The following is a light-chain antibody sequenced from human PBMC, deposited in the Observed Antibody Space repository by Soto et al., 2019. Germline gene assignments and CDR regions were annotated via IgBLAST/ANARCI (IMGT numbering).Light chain of an antibody. Sequence: ELVLTQSPATLSLSPGERATLSCRASQSVSSSLAWHQQKPGQAPRLLIYGASTRATGIPARFSGSGSGTEFTLTISSLQSEDFAVYYCQQYNNWLRTFGQGTKVDI. CDR1: QSVSSS. V-gene: IGKV3-15*01. J-gene: IGKJ1*01. CDR3: QQYNNWLRT. CDR2: GAS.